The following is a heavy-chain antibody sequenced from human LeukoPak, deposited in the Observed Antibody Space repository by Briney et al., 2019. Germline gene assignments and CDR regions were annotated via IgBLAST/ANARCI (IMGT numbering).Heavy chain of an antibody. CDR2: INHSGST. CDR3: ARGTGYSSGSAYYFGY. V-gene: IGHV4-34*01. Sequence: SETLSLTCAVYGGSFSGYYWSWIRQPPGKGLEWIGEINHSGSTNYNPSLKSRVTISVDTSKNQFSLKLSSVTAADTAVYYCARGTGYSSGSAYYFGYLGQGTLVTVSS. D-gene: IGHD6-19*01. CDR1: GGSFSGYY. J-gene: IGHJ4*02.